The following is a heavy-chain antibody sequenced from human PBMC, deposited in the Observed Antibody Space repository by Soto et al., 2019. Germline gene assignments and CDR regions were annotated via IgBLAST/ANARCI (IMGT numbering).Heavy chain of an antibody. Sequence: SETLSLTCAVYGGSFSGYYWSWIRQPPGKGLEWIGEINHSGSTNYNPSLKSRVTISVDTSKNQFSLKLSSVTAADTAVYYCARVGGSGTISSRFDYWGQGTLVTVSS. CDR3: ARVGGSGTISSRFDY. D-gene: IGHD3-10*01. CDR2: INHSGST. CDR1: GGSFSGYY. V-gene: IGHV4-34*01. J-gene: IGHJ4*02.